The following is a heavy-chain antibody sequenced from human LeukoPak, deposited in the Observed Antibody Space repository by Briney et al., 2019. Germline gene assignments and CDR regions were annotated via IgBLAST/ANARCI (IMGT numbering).Heavy chain of an antibody. CDR3: GRARRVGYGCFDQ. CDR2: ISYDGSNK. D-gene: IGHD5-12*01. J-gene: IGHJ4*02. CDR1: GFTFSSYA. V-gene: IGHV3-30*04. Sequence: GGSLRLSCAASGFTFSSYAMHWVRQAPGKGLEWVAVISYDGSNKYYADSVKGRFTISRDNSKNTLHLQMNSLRADDTAVYYCGRARRVGYGCFDQWGQGTLVTVSS.